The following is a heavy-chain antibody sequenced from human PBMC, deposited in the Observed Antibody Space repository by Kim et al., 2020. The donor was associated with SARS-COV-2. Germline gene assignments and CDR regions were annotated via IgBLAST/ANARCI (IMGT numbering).Heavy chain of an antibody. V-gene: IGHV1-69*13. D-gene: IGHD3-9*01. CDR1: GGTFSSYA. CDR2: IIPIFGTA. J-gene: IGHJ6*02. Sequence: SVKVSCKASGGTFSSYAISWVRQAPGQGLEWMGGIIPIFGTANYAQKFQGRVTITADESTSTAYMELSSLRSEDTAVYYCARAPRYGADYYYGMDVWGQGTTVTVSS. CDR3: ARAPRYGADYYYGMDV.